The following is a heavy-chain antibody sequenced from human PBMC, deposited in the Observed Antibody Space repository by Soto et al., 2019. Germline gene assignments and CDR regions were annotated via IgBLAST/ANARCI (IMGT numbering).Heavy chain of an antibody. CDR3: ARGPPYSSSWYNWFDP. D-gene: IGHD6-13*01. CDR1: GYTLTGYY. J-gene: IGHJ5*02. V-gene: IGHV1-2*02. Sequence: ASVKVSCKASGYTLTGYYMHWVRQAPGQGLEWMGWINPNSGGTNYAQKFQGRVTMTRDTSISTAYMELSRLRSDDTAVYYCARGPPYSSSWYNWFDPWGQGTLVTVSS. CDR2: INPNSGGT.